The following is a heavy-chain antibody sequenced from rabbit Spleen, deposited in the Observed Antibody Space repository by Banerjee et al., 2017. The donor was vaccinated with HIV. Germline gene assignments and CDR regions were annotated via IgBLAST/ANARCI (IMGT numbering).Heavy chain of an antibody. V-gene: IGHV1S40*01. CDR1: GVSFSGDSY. J-gene: IGHJ4*01. CDR2: INIVTYKA. D-gene: IGHD1-1*01. Sequence: QSLEESGGGLVKPGGTLTLTCKASGVSFSGDSYMCWVRQAPGKGLEWIACINIVTYKAVYATWAKGRFTISRTSSTTVTLQMTSLTAADTATYFCARDLIGVIGWNFNLWGPGTLVTVS. CDR3: ARDLIGVIGWNFNL.